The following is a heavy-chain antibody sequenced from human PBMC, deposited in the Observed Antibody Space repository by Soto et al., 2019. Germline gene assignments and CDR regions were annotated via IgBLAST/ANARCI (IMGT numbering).Heavy chain of an antibody. CDR2: VRGNGDPP. J-gene: IGHJ4*02. D-gene: IGHD5-12*01. Sequence: GGSLRLSCSASGFTFSSYAMHWVRQAPGKGLEYVSGVRGNGDPPFYADSVKGRLTISRDNSKNTLYLQMSSLSADDTAVYYCVKSRGGNNFDFFDWGQGALVTVS. CDR1: GFTFSSYA. CDR3: VKSRGGNNFDFFD. V-gene: IGHV3-64D*06.